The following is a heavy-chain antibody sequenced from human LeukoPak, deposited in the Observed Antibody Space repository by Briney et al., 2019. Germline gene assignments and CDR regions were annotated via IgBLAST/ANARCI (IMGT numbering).Heavy chain of an antibody. CDR2: ISSSSSTI. J-gene: IGHJ4*02. Sequence: PGGSLRLSCAASGFTFSSYSMNWVRQAPGKGLEWVSYISSSSSTIYYADSVKGRFTISRDNAKNSLYPQMNSLRDEDTAVYYCARAPIGIVVVPALDYWGQGTLVTVSS. V-gene: IGHV3-48*02. CDR3: ARAPIGIVVVPALDY. D-gene: IGHD2-2*01. CDR1: GFTFSSYS.